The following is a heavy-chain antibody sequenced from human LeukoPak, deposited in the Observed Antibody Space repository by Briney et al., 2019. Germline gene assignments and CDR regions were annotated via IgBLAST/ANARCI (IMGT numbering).Heavy chain of an antibody. V-gene: IGHV3-21*01. J-gene: IGHJ4*02. CDR2: TSTSSSYI. CDR1: GFTFSSYT. CDR3: ASSERGYSDGYSYY. Sequence: KSGGSLRLSCAVSGFTFSSYTMNWVRQAPGKGLEWVSFTSTSSSYIYYADSVKGRFTISRDNAKNSLYLRMNSLRAEDTAVYYCASSERGYSDGYSYYWGQGTLVTVSS. D-gene: IGHD5-18*01.